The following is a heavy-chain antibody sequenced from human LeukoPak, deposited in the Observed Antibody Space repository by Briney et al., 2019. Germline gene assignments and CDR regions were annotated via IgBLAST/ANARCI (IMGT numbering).Heavy chain of an antibody. CDR1: GGSISYYF. CDR2: VHYSGTN. V-gene: IGHV4-59*08. J-gene: IGHJ4*01. CDR3: VRQKAVSADFEY. Sequence: PSESLSLTCTVSGGSISYYFWSWFRQSPGKGLEWIGNVHYSGTNTYNPSLESRLSMSVDTSKNQFSLTRNSATAADTAVYYCVRQKAVSADFEYWGQGTLVTVAS. D-gene: IGHD1-26*01.